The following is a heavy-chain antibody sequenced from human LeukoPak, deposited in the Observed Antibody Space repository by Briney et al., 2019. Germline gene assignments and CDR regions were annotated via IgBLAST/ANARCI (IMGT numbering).Heavy chain of an antibody. D-gene: IGHD6-19*01. Sequence: SETLSLTCAVYGGSSSGYYWSWIRQPPGKGLEWIGEINHSGSTNYNPSLKSRVTISVDTSKNQFSLKLSSVTAADTAVYYCARAGYSSGWYVNYWGQGTLVTVSS. V-gene: IGHV4-34*01. J-gene: IGHJ4*02. CDR3: ARAGYSSGWYVNY. CDR1: GGSSSGYY. CDR2: INHSGST.